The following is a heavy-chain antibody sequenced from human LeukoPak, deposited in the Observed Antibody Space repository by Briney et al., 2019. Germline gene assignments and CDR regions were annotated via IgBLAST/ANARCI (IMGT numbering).Heavy chain of an antibody. Sequence: GGSLRLSCAASGFTFSSYAMSWVRQAPGKGLEWVSAISGSGGSTYYADSVKGRFTISRDNSKNTLYLQMNSLRAEDTAVYYCAKGSGYSSTSYYYYYYMDVWGKGTTVTVSS. CDR2: ISGSGGST. J-gene: IGHJ6*03. CDR1: GFTFSSYA. D-gene: IGHD6-13*01. CDR3: AKGSGYSSTSYYYYYYMDV. V-gene: IGHV3-23*01.